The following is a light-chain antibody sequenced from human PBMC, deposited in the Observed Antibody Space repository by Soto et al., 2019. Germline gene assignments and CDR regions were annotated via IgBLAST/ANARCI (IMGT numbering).Light chain of an antibody. CDR2: DVS. Sequence: QSVLTQPASVSGSPGQSITISCTGTSGDVGTYNYVSWYLQHPGKAPKLMIYDVSNRPSGVSNRLSGSKSGNTASLTISGLQAEDEADYYCSSYSSGSTRYVFGTGTKLTVL. J-gene: IGLJ1*01. CDR1: SGDVGTYNY. CDR3: SSYSSGSTRYV. V-gene: IGLV2-14*01.